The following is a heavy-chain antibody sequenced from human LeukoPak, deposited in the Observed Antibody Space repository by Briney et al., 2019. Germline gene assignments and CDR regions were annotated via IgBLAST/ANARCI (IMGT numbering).Heavy chain of an antibody. Sequence: ASVKVSCKASGGTFSSYAISWVRQAPGQGLEWMGRIIPICGIANYAQKFQGRVTITADKSTSTAYMELSSLRSEDTAVYYCAFEAYGGPTPGNYWGQGTLVTVSS. CDR1: GGTFSSYA. D-gene: IGHD4-23*01. CDR3: AFEAYGGPTPGNY. V-gene: IGHV1-69*04. J-gene: IGHJ4*02. CDR2: IIPICGIA.